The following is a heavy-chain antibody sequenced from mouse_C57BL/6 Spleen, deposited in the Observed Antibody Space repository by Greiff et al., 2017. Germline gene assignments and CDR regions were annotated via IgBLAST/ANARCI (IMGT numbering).Heavy chain of an antibody. Sequence: VQLQQSGPELVKPGASVKIPCKASGYTFTDYNMDWVKQSHGKSLEWIGDINPNNGGTIYNQKFKGKATLTVDKSSSTAYMELRSLTSEDTTVYYCARLIYDGYYYFDYWGQGTTLTVSS. J-gene: IGHJ2*01. V-gene: IGHV1-18*01. CDR3: ARLIYDGYYYFDY. CDR2: INPNNGGT. D-gene: IGHD2-3*01. CDR1: GYTFTDYN.